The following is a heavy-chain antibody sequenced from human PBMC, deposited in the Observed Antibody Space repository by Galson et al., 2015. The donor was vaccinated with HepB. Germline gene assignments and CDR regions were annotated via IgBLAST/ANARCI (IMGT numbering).Heavy chain of an antibody. Sequence: SLRLSCAASGFVFSAYGMTWVRQAPGKGLEWVSSISSGSTYIYYADSLKGRFTISRDNAKNSLYLQMNSLRAEDTATYYCARLSGRTRWLQPDNWSDPWGQGTLVTVSS. J-gene: IGHJ5*02. CDR3: ARLSGRTRWLQPDNWSDP. CDR2: ISSGSTYI. D-gene: IGHD5-24*01. V-gene: IGHV3-21*01. CDR1: GFVFSAYG.